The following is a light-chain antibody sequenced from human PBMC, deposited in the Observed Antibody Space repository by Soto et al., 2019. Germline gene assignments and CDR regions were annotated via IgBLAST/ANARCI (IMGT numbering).Light chain of an antibody. J-gene: IGKJ5*01. Sequence: EIVMTQSPATLSVSPGERATLSCRASQSVSSNLAWYQQKPGQAPRLLIYGASTGATGIPARFSGSGSGTEFTLTISSLQSEDFAVYYCQQYKNWPPITLGQGTRLEIK. CDR2: GAS. CDR3: QQYKNWPPIT. CDR1: QSVSSN. V-gene: IGKV3-15*01.